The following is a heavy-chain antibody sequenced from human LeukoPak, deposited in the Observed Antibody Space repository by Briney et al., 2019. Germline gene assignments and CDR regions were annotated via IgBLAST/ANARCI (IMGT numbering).Heavy chain of an antibody. J-gene: IGHJ4*02. CDR1: GSTFSNYV. Sequence: PGGSLRLSCGASGSTFSNYVMSWVRQAPGKGLEWVSAISGGGDLTYYADSVKGRFTISRDNSKNTLYLQMNNLRAEDTAVYYCAKATGYLLWGQGTLVTVSS. V-gene: IGHV3-23*01. D-gene: IGHD1-14*01. CDR2: ISGGGDLT. CDR3: AKATGYLL.